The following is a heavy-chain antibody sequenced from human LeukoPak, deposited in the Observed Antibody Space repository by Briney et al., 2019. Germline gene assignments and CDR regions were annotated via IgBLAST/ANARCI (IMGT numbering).Heavy chain of an antibody. CDR3: ARGSGTYSIYFDY. CDR2: KKRDGSDR. Sequence: LSGGSLRLSCAASGFTFTSYWMSWVRQAPGKGLEWVANKKRDGSDRYYADAVKGRFTISRDNAKSSLYLQMDSLRAEDTAVYYCARGSGTYSIYFDYWGQGTLVTVSS. D-gene: IGHD3-10*01. CDR1: GFTFTSYW. J-gene: IGHJ4*02. V-gene: IGHV3-7*01.